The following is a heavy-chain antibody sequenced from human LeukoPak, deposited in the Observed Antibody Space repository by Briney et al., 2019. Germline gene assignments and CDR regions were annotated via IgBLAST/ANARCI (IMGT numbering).Heavy chain of an antibody. Sequence: GAPVKVSCKASGYTFTSYDINWVRQATGQGLEWMGWTNPNSGNTGYAQKFQGRVTMTRNTSISTAYMELSSLRSEDTAVYYCARNRIAVAGTRWFDPWGQGTLVTVSS. D-gene: IGHD6-19*01. V-gene: IGHV1-8*01. J-gene: IGHJ5*02. CDR3: ARNRIAVAGTRWFDP. CDR1: GYTFTSYD. CDR2: TNPNSGNT.